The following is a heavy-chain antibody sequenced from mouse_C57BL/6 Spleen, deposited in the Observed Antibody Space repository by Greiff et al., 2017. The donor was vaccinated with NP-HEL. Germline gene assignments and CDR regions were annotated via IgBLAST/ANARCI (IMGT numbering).Heavy chain of an antibody. V-gene: IGHV1-53*01. Sequence: VKLQQPGTELVKPGASVKLSCKASGYTFTSYWMHWVKQRPGQGLEWIGNINPSNGGTNYNEKFKSKATLTVDKSSSTAYMQLSSLTSEDSAVYYCAITTVVATDFDYWGQGTTLTVSS. CDR3: AITTVVATDFDY. CDR1: GYTFTSYW. J-gene: IGHJ2*01. D-gene: IGHD1-1*01. CDR2: INPSNGGT.